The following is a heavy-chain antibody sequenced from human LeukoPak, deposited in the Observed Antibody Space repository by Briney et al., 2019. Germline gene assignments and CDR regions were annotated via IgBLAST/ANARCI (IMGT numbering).Heavy chain of an antibody. V-gene: IGHV3-74*01. D-gene: IGHD4-17*01. CDR2: INSDGSST. CDR3: ATGPREGDYEEY. CDR1: GFTFSSYW. Sequence: GGSLRLSCAASGFTFSSYWMHWVRQAPGKGLVWVSRINSDGSSTSYADSVKGRFTISRDNAKNTLYLQMNSLRAEDTAVYYCATGPREGDYEEYWGQGTLVTVSS. J-gene: IGHJ4*02.